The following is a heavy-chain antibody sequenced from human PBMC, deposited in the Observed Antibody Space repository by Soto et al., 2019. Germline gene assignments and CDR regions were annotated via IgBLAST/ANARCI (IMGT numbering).Heavy chain of an antibody. Sequence: GGSLRLSCAASGFTFSSYGMHWVRQAPGKGLEWVAVIWYDGSNKYYADSVKGRFTISRDNSKNTLYLQMNSLRAEDTAVYYCAKSTMIVVVPPNAFDIWGQGTMVTVSS. CDR1: GFTFSSYG. CDR3: AKSTMIVVVPPNAFDI. J-gene: IGHJ3*02. V-gene: IGHV3-30*02. D-gene: IGHD3-22*01. CDR2: IWYDGSNK.